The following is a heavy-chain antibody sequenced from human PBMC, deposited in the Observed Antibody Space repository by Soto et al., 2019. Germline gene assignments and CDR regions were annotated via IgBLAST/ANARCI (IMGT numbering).Heavy chain of an antibody. CDR3: ARSHDCSQYSCLSIDAFAI. Sequence: QVQLQESGPGLVRPSQTLSLTCTVSGGSVSSGDYYWSWIRQYPEKGLEGIANIYCSGRTDYIPSLESRVTMPVDVSENPFSLRLHSVTAADTAVYFCARSHDCSQYSCLSIDAFAIWGQGTMVTVSS. CDR2: IYCSGRT. J-gene: IGHJ3*02. D-gene: IGHD3-22*01. CDR1: GGSVSSGDYY. V-gene: IGHV4-30-4*01.